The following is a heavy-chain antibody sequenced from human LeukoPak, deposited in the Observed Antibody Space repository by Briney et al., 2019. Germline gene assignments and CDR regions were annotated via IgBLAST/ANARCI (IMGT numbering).Heavy chain of an antibody. V-gene: IGHV3-48*04. J-gene: IGHJ4*02. CDR3: ARARWLQSYYFDY. CDR2: ISSSSSSTI. D-gene: IGHD5-24*01. Sequence: GGSLRLSCATSGFTFSSYSMNWVRQAPGKGLEWVSYISSSSSSTIYYADSVKGRFTISRDNAKNSLYLQMNSLRAEDTAVYYCARARWLQSYYFDYWGQGTLVTVSS. CDR1: GFTFSSYS.